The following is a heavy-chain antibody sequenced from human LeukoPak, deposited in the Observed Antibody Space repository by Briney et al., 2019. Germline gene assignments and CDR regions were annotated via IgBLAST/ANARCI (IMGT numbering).Heavy chain of an antibody. Sequence: SETLSLTCTVSGGSISSGGYYWSWIRQPPGKGLEEIGYIYHSGSTYYNPSLKSRVTISVDRSKNQFSLKLSSVTAADTAVYYCAARITMVRGVIKVYDYWGQGTLVTVSS. D-gene: IGHD3-10*01. CDR1: GGSISSGGYY. CDR3: AARITMVRGVIKVYDY. J-gene: IGHJ4*02. CDR2: IYHSGST. V-gene: IGHV4-30-2*01.